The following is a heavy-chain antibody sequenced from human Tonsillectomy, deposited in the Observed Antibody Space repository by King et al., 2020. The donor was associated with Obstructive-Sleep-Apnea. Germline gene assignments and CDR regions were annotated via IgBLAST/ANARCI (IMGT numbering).Heavy chain of an antibody. Sequence: VQLVESGGGVVQPGRSLRLSCAASGFTFSSYGMHWVRQAPGKGLEWVAVISDDGSDKYYADSVKGRFTISRDNSKNTLYLQMNSLRAEDTTVYYCAKADGEGVGGFAPHYHYYGMDVWGQGTTVTVSS. CDR3: AKADGEGVGGFAPHYHYYGMDV. CDR1: GFTFSSYG. D-gene: IGHD3-10*01. CDR2: ISDDGSDK. J-gene: IGHJ6*02. V-gene: IGHV3-30*18.